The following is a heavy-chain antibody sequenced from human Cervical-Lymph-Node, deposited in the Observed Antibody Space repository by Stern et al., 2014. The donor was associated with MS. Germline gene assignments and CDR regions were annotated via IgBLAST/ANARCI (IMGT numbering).Heavy chain of an antibody. D-gene: IGHD6-13*01. J-gene: IGHJ4*02. CDR3: VKDKASSSWYREAPDY. CDR2: ISWNSADI. Sequence: EVQLVESGGGLVQPGRSLRLSCAASGFTFDDYAMHWVRPAPGKGLEWVSGISWNSADIGYAGSVKGRFTISRDNAKNSLYLQINSLRAEDAALYYCVKDKASSSWYREAPDYWGQGTLVTVSA. CDR1: GFTFDDYA. V-gene: IGHV3-9*01.